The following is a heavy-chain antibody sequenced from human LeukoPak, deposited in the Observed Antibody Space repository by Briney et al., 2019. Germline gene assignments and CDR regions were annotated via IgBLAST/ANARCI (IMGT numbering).Heavy chain of an antibody. Sequence: ASETLSLTCTGSGGSISSYYWSWIRQPAGKGLEWIGRIYTSGSTNYNPSLKSRVTMSVDTSKNQFSLKLSSVTAADTAVYYCARVRYYDFWSGYYNDYGMDVWGQGTTVTVSS. V-gene: IGHV4-4*07. CDR3: ARVRYYDFWSGYYNDYGMDV. CDR1: GGSISSYY. CDR2: IYTSGST. J-gene: IGHJ6*02. D-gene: IGHD3-3*01.